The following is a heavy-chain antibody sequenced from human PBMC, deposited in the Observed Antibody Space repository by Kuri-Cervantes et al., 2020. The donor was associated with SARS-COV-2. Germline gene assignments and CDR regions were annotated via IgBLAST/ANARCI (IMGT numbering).Heavy chain of an antibody. V-gene: IGHV3-23*01. Sequence: GGSLRLSCAASGFTFSSYAMSWVRQATGEGLEWVSAISGSGGSTYYADSVKGRFTISRDNAKNSLYLQMNSLRAEDTAVYYCARTSSLYGDYVAYYYYGMDVWGQGTTVTVSS. CDR2: ISGSGGST. J-gene: IGHJ6*02. CDR3: ARTSSLYGDYVAYYYYGMDV. CDR1: GFTFSSYA. D-gene: IGHD4-17*01.